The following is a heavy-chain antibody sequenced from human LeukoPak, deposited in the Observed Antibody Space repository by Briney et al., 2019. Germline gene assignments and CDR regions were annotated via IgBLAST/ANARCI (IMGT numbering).Heavy chain of an antibody. D-gene: IGHD5-18*01. J-gene: IGHJ1*01. CDR3: AKTPLRSGYSYGSAEYFQH. CDR1: GFTFSSYA. V-gene: IGHV3-23*01. CDR2: ISGSGGST. Sequence: TGESLRLSCAAFGFTFSSYAMSWVRQAPGKGLEWVSAISGSGGSTYYADSVKGRFTISRDNSKNTLYLQMNSLRAEDTAVYYCAKTPLRSGYSYGSAEYFQHWGQGTLVTVSS.